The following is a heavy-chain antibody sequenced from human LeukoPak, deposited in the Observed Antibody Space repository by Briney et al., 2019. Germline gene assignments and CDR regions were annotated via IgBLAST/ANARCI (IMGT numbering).Heavy chain of an antibody. Sequence: TGTLSLTCAVSGGSISSSNWWSWVRQPPGKGLEWIGEIYHSGSANYNPSLKSRVTISVDKSKNQFSLKLSSVTAADTAVYYCASSGYSYGRPIDYWGQGTLVTVSS. J-gene: IGHJ4*02. D-gene: IGHD5-18*01. CDR3: ASSGYSYGRPIDY. CDR1: GGSISSSNW. CDR2: IYHSGSA. V-gene: IGHV4-4*02.